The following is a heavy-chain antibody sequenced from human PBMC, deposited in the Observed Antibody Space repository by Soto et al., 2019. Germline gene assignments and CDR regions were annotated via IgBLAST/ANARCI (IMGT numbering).Heavy chain of an antibody. Sequence: EVQPVESGGGLVQPGRSLRLSCVASGFTFDDYAMHWVRQDPGNDLEWVSGISWHSGSIGSADSVKGRFTISRDNAKTPLSMHMNSLKSEDTALYYSAKSGGDTAMAYGTDVWGRSTTVTVS. CDR3: AKSGGDTAMAYGTDV. J-gene: IGHJ6*01. V-gene: IGHV3-9*01. D-gene: IGHD5-18*01. CDR1: GFTFDDYA. CDR2: ISWHSGSI.